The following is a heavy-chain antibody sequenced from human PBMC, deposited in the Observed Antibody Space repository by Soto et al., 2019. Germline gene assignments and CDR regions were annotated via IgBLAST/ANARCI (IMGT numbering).Heavy chain of an antibody. CDR1: GGTFSSYA. D-gene: IGHD1-1*01. J-gene: IGHJ6*02. CDR3: GRCRTDSYAMDV. V-gene: IGHV1-69*13. Sequence: SVKVSCKASGGTFSSYAISWVRQAPGQGLEWMGGIIPIFGTANYAQKFQGRVTITADESTSTAYMELSSLRSEDTAVYYCGRCRTDSYAMDVWGQGTTVTVSS. CDR2: IIPIFGTA.